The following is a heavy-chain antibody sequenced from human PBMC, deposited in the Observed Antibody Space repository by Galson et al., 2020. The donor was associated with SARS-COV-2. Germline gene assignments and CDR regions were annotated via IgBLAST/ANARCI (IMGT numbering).Heavy chain of an antibody. D-gene: IGHD5-18*01. J-gene: IGHJ6*03. V-gene: IGHV4-34*01. CDR1: GGSFSGYY. CDR3: ARARYISSVYSYGPRGGYYYYYMDV. CDR2: INHSGRT. Sequence: SETLSLTCAVYGGSFSGYYWSWIRQPPGKGLEWIGEINHSGRTNYNPSLKSRVTISVDTSKNQFSLKLSSVTAADTAVYYCARARYISSVYSYGPRGGYYYYYMDVWGKGTTVTVSS.